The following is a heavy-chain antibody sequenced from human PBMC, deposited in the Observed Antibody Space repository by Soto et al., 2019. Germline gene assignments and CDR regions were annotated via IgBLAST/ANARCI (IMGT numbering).Heavy chain of an antibody. CDR1: GFTFSSYG. V-gene: IGHV3-33*01. D-gene: IGHD3-3*01. J-gene: IGHJ5*02. CDR2: IWYDGGNK. CDR3: ARDPGVLRFLEWLLNDGFDP. Sequence: GGSLRLSCAASGFTFSSYGMHWVRQAPGKGLEWVAVIWYDGGNKYYADSVKGRFTISRDNSKNTLYLQMNSLRAEDTAVYYCARDPGVLRFLEWLLNDGFDPWGQGTLVTVSS.